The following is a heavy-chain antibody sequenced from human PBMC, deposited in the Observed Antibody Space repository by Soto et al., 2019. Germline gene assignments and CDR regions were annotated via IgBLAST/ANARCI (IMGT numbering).Heavy chain of an antibody. CDR1: GLTFSSSS. D-gene: IGHD6-19*01. CDR3: ARDISGWYSHNHVGAFDI. J-gene: IGHJ3*02. CDR2: ISSSSTI. Sequence: GGSQRLSCAASGLTFSSSSMNWVCKDPGKGLEWVSYISSSSTIYYADSVKGRFTISRDNAKNSLYLQMNSLRDEDTAVYYCARDISGWYSHNHVGAFDIWAQGTMVTVSS. V-gene: IGHV3-48*02.